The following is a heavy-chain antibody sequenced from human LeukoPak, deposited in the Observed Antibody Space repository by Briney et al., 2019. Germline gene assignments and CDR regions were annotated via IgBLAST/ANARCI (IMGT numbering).Heavy chain of an antibody. CDR3: ARGGLGYCSSTSCYGMYDY. CDR2: INHSGST. V-gene: IGHV4-34*01. J-gene: IGHJ4*02. D-gene: IGHD2-2*01. CDR1: GGSFSGYY. Sequence: SETLSLTCAVYGGSFSGYYWSWIRQPPGKGLEWIGEINHSGSTNYNPSLKSRVTISVDTSKNQFSLKLSSVTAADTAVYYCARGGLGYCSSTSCYGMYDYWGQGTLVTVSS.